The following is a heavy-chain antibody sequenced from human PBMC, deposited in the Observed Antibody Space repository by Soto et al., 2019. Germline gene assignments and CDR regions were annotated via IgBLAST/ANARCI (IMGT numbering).Heavy chain of an antibody. Sequence: EVQLVESGGDLVKPGGSLRLSCAASGFPFVNAWMSWVRQAPGKGLEWVGRIKSKADGGTTNYPAPVKGRFTISRDDSKNTLYLQMNSLKTEDTAVYYCATEGELTPKYLDFWGQGTLVTVSS. J-gene: IGHJ4*02. CDR1: GFPFVNAW. V-gene: IGHV3-15*06. CDR2: IKSKADGGTT. D-gene: IGHD1-7*01. CDR3: ATEGELTPKYLDF.